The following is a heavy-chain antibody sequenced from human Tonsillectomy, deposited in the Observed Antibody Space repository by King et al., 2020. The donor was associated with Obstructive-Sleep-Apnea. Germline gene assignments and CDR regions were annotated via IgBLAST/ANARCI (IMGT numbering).Heavy chain of an antibody. CDR3: ARDALASGSGIDY. V-gene: IGHV3-21*01. CDR1: GFTFSSYS. CDR2: ISISSSSI. Sequence: QLVESGGGLVKPGGSLRLSCAASGFTFSSYSMNCVRQAPGKVREWVSSISISSSSIYYADPVKGRLPISRDNAKNSLYLQMNSLRAEDTAVYYCARDALASGSGIDYWGQGTLVTVSS. J-gene: IGHJ4*02. D-gene: IGHD3-10*01.